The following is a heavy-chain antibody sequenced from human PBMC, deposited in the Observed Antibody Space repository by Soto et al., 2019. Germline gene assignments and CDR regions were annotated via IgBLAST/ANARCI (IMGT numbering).Heavy chain of an antibody. CDR2: INEDGSVK. CDR3: ARFRGYCGSGRCYLGRY. Sequence: EVSLVESGGGLVQPGGSLRLSCAASGFTFSNFLMSWVRQAPGKGLEWVANINEDGSVKNYVDSVRGRFTISRDNAKNSMHLQMDSLRTEDTAVYYCARFRGYCGSGRCYLGRYWGQGTLVSVSS. V-gene: IGHV3-7*01. J-gene: IGHJ4*02. CDR1: GFTFSNFL. D-gene: IGHD2-15*01.